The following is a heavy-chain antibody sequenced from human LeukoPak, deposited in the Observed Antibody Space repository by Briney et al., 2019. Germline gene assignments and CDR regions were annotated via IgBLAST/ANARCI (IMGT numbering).Heavy chain of an antibody. V-gene: IGHV4-34*01. D-gene: IGHD6-13*01. J-gene: IGHJ4*02. Sequence: SETLSLTCAVYGGSFSGYYWSWIRQPPGKGLEWIGEINHSGSTNYNPSLKSRVTISVDTSKNQFSLKLSSVTAADTAVYYCARGVRYSSSWYSLYYFDYWGQGTLVTVSS. CDR1: GGSFSGYY. CDR3: ARGVRYSSSWYSLYYFDY. CDR2: INHSGST.